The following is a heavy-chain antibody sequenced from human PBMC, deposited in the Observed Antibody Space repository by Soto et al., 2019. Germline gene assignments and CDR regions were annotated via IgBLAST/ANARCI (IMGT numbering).Heavy chain of an antibody. CDR3: ASSWNAHFDE. V-gene: IGHV1-69*06. Sequence: SVKVSCTASGGTFSSYAISWVRQAPGQGLEWMGGIIPIFGTANYAQKFQGRVTITADKSTSTAYMELSSLRSEDTAGEDGASSWNAHFDECGQGTLVTVSS. CDR1: GGTFSSYA. CDR2: IIPIFGTA. J-gene: IGHJ4*02. D-gene: IGHD1-1*01.